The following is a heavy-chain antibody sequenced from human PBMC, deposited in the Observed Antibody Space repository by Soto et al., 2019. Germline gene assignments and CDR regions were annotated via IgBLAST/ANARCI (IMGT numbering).Heavy chain of an antibody. CDR3: ARVEGSASSAGD. D-gene: IGHD6-6*01. V-gene: IGHV1-2*02. CDR2: IDPRSGAT. J-gene: IGHJ4*02. CDR1: GYAFTDYY. Sequence: ASVKVSCKASGYAFTDYYIHWVRQAPGQGLEWMGFIDPRSGATRYAQKFQGRVTMRGDTSTNIAYMDLSRLRSDDTAVYYCARVEGSASSAGDWGQGTLVTVSS.